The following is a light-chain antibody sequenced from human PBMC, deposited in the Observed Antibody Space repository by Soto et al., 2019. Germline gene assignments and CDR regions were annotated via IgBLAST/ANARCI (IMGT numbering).Light chain of an antibody. J-gene: IGKJ1*01. CDR2: GAS. CDR3: QQYAGSRRP. Sequence: EILLTQSPGTLSLSPGERATLSCRASQSINNNYLAWYQQKRGQAPRLLIYGASSRATGITDRFSGSGSGTHFPFTISRLEPEDFAVYYWQQYAGSRRPFGQVTKAEI. V-gene: IGKV3-20*01. CDR1: QSINNNY.